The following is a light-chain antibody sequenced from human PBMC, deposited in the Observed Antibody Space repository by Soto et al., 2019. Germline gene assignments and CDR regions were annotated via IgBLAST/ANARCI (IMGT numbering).Light chain of an antibody. Sequence: EIELTQSPGTLSLSLGERATLSCRASQAISSSYLAWYQQKPGQAPRLLIYGASSRATGIPDRFSGGGSGTDFTLTISRLEPEDFAVYYCQHYVTSSITFGQGTRLEIK. CDR3: QHYVTSSIT. CDR2: GAS. CDR1: QAISSSY. V-gene: IGKV3-20*01. J-gene: IGKJ5*01.